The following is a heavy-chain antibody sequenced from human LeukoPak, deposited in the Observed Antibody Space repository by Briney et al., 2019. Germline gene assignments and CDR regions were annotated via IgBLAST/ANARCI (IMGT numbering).Heavy chain of an antibody. CDR1: GDTFSSYA. CDR2: IIPFFGTA. J-gene: IGHJ1*01. CDR3: ALLDTGLVPIAEYFQH. Sequence: GASVKVSCKASGDTFSSYAINWVRQAPGQGLEWMGGIIPFFGTAKYAQKFQGRVTITADESTSTAYMELSSLGSEDTAVYYCALLDTGLVPIAEYFQHWGQGTLVTVSS. V-gene: IGHV1-69*13. D-gene: IGHD5-18*01.